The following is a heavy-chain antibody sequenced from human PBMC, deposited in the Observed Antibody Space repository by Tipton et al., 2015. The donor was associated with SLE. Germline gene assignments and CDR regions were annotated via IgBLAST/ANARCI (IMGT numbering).Heavy chain of an antibody. CDR3: TRGGRGDGANPFDP. V-gene: IGHV4-61*09. J-gene: IGHJ5*02. CDR2: VYTGGAT. D-gene: IGHD4/OR15-4a*01. CDR1: GASISRGSYY. Sequence: TLSLTCSVSGASISRGSYYWTWVRQPAGKGLEWIGHVYTGGATTYNPSLESRVTISLDTSKNQFSLKLTSVTVADTAVYYCTRGGRGDGANPFDPWGQGTLVTVSS.